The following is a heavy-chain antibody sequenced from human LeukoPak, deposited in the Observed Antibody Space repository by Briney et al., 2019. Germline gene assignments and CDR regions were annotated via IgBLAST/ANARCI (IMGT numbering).Heavy chain of an antibody. V-gene: IGHV3-30*18. Sequence: GGSLRLSCAAPGFTLSSYGMHWVRQAPGKGLEWVAVISYDGSNKYYADSVKGRFTISRDNSKNTLYLQMNSLRAEDTAVYYCAKVEILGYSYGYDYWGQGTLVTVSS. CDR3: AKVEILGYSYGYDY. J-gene: IGHJ4*02. D-gene: IGHD5-18*01. CDR2: ISYDGSNK. CDR1: GFTLSSYG.